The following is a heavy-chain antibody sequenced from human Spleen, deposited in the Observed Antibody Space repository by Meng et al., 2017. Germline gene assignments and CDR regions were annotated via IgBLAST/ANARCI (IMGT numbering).Heavy chain of an antibody. CDR2: VHHSGST. D-gene: IGHD3-16*01. J-gene: IGHJ4*02. CDR1: GDSITPYY. V-gene: IGHV4-59*01. CDR3: ARYYDYVWGSYYFDY. Sequence: SETLSLTCTVSGDSITPYYLNWIRQPPGKGLEWIGYVHHSGSTNYDPSLKSRVTISVDTSKKKFSLKLTSVTAADTAVYYCARYYDYVWGSYYFDYWGQGTLVTVSS.